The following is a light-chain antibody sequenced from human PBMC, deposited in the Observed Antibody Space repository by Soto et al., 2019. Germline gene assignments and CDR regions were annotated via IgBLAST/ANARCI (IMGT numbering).Light chain of an antibody. CDR2: SDN. Sequence: QAVVTQPPSASGTPGQRVTISCSGSSSNIGSNYVYWYQQFPGTAPKLLIYSDNQRPSGVPDRFSGSKSGTSASLAISGLRSEDEAHYYCAAWDDRLTGPVFGGGTKVTVL. J-gene: IGLJ2*01. CDR1: SSNIGSNY. V-gene: IGLV1-47*02. CDR3: AAWDDRLTGPV.